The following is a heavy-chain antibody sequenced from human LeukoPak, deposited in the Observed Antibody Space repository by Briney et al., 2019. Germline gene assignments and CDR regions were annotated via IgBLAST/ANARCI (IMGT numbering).Heavy chain of an antibody. D-gene: IGHD3-10*01. Sequence: SETLSLTCAVYGGSFSGYYWSWIRQPPGKGLEWIGEINHSGSTNYNPSLKSRVTISVDTSKNQFSLKLSSVTAADTAVYYCARVADYYGSGSYYKEFDYWGQGTLVTVSS. CDR3: ARVADYYGSGSYYKEFDY. J-gene: IGHJ4*02. CDR1: GGSFSGYY. V-gene: IGHV4-34*01. CDR2: INHSGST.